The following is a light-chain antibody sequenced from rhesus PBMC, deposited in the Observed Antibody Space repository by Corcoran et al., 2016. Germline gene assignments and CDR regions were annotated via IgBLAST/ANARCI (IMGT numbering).Light chain of an antibody. CDR3: LQYKSSPS. CDR2: KTS. J-gene: IGKJ4*01. V-gene: IGKV1-22*01. CDR1: QTIDSW. Sequence: DIQMTQSPSSLSASVGDTVTITCRASQTIDSWVDWYQQKPGKAPKLLIYKTSSLRAGVPSRFSCRGSGTDFPLTISSLQPEDFATYYCLQYKSSPSFGGGTKVESK.